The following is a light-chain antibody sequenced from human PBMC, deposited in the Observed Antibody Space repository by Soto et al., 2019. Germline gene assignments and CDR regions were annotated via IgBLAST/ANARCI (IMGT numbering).Light chain of an antibody. Sequence: EIAVTQSPATLSVSPGESATLSCRASQSVGTKLAWYQAKVGQAPRLLIYEAATRATGVPARFSGSGSGTEFTLTISSLQSEDLAVYYCQQYSNWLPGTFGQWTKVEIK. V-gene: IGKV3-15*01. CDR3: QQYSNWLPGT. J-gene: IGKJ1*01. CDR1: QSVGTK. CDR2: EAA.